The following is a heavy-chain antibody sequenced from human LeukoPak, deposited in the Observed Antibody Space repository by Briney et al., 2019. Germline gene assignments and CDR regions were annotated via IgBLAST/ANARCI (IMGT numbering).Heavy chain of an antibody. J-gene: IGHJ4*02. Sequence: GGSLRLSCAASGFTFSSYGMAWVRQAPGKGLEWVANIKQDGSENYYVDSVKGRFTISRDNAKNSLYLQMNSLRAEDTAVYYCARDSRGALDYWGQGTLVTVSS. CDR3: ARDSRGALDY. V-gene: IGHV3-7*05. CDR1: GFTFSSYG. CDR2: IKQDGSEN.